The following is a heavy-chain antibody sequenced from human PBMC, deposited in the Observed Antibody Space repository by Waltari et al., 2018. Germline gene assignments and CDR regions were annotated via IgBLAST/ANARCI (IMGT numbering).Heavy chain of an antibody. Sequence: VQLVESGGGLVQPGRSLRLSCAASGFTFDDYAMHWVRQAPGKGLEWVAVISYDGSNKYYADSVKGRFTISRDNSKNTLYLQMNSLRAEDTAVYYCARGETHHFDYWGQGTLVTVSS. CDR1: GFTFDDYA. J-gene: IGHJ4*02. CDR3: ARGETHHFDY. CDR2: ISYDGSNK. V-gene: IGHV3-30-3*01.